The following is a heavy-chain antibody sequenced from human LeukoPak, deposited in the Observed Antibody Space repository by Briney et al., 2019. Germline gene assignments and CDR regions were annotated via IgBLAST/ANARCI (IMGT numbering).Heavy chain of an antibody. J-gene: IGHJ5*02. V-gene: IGHV3-21*01. CDR2: ISSSSSYI. CDR1: GFTFSSYS. D-gene: IGHD3-9*01. Sequence: KPGGSLRLSCAASGFTFSSYSMNWVRQAPGKGLEWVSSISSSSSYIYYADSVKGRFTITRDNAKNSLYLQMNSRRAEDTAVYYCARSLYDRNWFDPWGQGTLVTVSS. CDR3: ARSLYDRNWFDP.